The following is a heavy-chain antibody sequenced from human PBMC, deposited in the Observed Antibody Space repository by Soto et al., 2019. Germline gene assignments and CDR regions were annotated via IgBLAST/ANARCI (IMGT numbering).Heavy chain of an antibody. J-gene: IGHJ6*02. V-gene: IGHV1-69*13. D-gene: IGHD1-20*01. CDR3: ARDITGTPHVGGMDV. CDR2: IIPVFPTA. CDR1: GGTFASSA. Sequence: ASVKVSCKASGGTFASSAISWVRQAPGQGLEWMGVIIPVFPTANYAQKFQDRVTITAEHSTSTAYMELSSLRSEDTAIYYCARDITGTPHVGGMDVWGQGTTVTVSS.